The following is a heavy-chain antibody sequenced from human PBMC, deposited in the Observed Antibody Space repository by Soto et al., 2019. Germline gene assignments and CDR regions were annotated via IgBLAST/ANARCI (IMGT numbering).Heavy chain of an antibody. Sequence: QVQLVPSGAEVKKPGSSVKVSCKASGGTFSSYTISWVRQAPGQGLEWMGRIIPILGIANYAQKFQGRVTITADKSTSTAYMELSSLRSEDTAVYYCARERTMVRGVITYYYYMDVWGKGTTVTVSS. V-gene: IGHV1-69*08. J-gene: IGHJ6*03. D-gene: IGHD3-10*01. CDR2: IIPILGIA. CDR1: GGTFSSYT. CDR3: ARERTMVRGVITYYYYMDV.